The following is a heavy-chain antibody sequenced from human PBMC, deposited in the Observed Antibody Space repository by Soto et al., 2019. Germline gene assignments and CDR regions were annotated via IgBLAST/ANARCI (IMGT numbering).Heavy chain of an antibody. V-gene: IGHV3-21*01. D-gene: IGHD5-12*01. Sequence: EVQLVESGGALVKPGGSLRLSCAASGFTFSGDSINWVRQAPGKGLEWVSSISTSSTYIYYADSLKGRFTISRDNAKNSLFLQMNSLRAEDTAVYYCARVSGYGVYFDYWGQGTLVTVSS. CDR1: GFTFSGDS. CDR2: ISTSSTYI. J-gene: IGHJ4*02. CDR3: ARVSGYGVYFDY.